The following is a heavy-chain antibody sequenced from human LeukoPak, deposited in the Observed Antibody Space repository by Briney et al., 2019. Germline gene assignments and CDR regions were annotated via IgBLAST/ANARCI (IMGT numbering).Heavy chain of an antibody. Sequence: SETLSLTCAVYGGPFSGYFWSWIRQPPGKGLEWIGKINHSGSTNYNPSLKSRVTISVDTSKNQFSLKLSSVTAADTAVYYCARREDYYGSGSYYNVPFDYWGQGTLVTVSS. CDR3: ARREDYYGSGSYYNVPFDY. CDR1: GGPFSGYF. V-gene: IGHV4-34*01. D-gene: IGHD3-10*01. J-gene: IGHJ4*02. CDR2: INHSGST.